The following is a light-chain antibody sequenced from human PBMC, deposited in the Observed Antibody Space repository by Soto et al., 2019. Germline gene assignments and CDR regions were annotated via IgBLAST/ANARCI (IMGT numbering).Light chain of an antibody. CDR3: SLYTSENTYV. J-gene: IGLJ1*01. CDR1: STDFVSYNR. CDR2: EAS. V-gene: IGLV2-18*01. Sequence: QSALTQPPSVSGSPGQSVTLSFTGTSTDFVSYNRVSWYQQPPGTAPKLIIYEASNRPSGVPDRFSGSKSGNTASLTISGLQAADEADYYCSLYTSENTYVFGTGTKLTVL.